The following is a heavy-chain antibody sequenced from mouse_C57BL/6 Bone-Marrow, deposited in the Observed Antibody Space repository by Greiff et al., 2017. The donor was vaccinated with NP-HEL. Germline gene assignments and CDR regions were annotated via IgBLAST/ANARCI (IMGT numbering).Heavy chain of an antibody. CDR1: GYTFTDYE. Sequence: VKLMESGAELVRPGASVTLSCKASGYTFTDYEMHWVKQTPVHGLEWIGAIDPETGGTAYNQKFKGKAILTADKSSSTAYMELRSLTSEDSAVYYCTRYPFDYWGQGTTLTVSS. CDR2: IDPETGGT. J-gene: IGHJ2*01. CDR3: TRYPFDY. V-gene: IGHV1-15*01.